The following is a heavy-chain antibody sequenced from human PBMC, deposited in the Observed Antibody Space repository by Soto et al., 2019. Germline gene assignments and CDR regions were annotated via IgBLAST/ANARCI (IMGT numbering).Heavy chain of an antibody. V-gene: IGHV3-74*01. J-gene: IGHJ4*02. CDR3: TRDDSGLGIDY. Sequence: GGSLRLSCEASGFDFRDFWMHWVRQPPGKGPEWVSNIPSDGRDVSYADSVRGRFTISRDDARNTLYLQMSDLRVEDTAIYYCTRDDSGLGIDYWGQGTQVTVS. CDR1: GFDFRDFW. D-gene: IGHD1-26*01. CDR2: IPSDGRDV.